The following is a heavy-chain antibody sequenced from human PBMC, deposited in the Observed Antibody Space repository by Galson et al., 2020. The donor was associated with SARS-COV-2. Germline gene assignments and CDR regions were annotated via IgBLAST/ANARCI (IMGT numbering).Heavy chain of an antibody. V-gene: IGHV4-59*01. CDR2: ISYSGIT. CDR3: ARTLLFWGDAFDI. D-gene: IGHD2-21*02. CDR1: GGSISTYY. J-gene: IGHJ3*02. Sequence: SETLSLTCTVSGGSISTYYWSWVRQPPGKGLEWIGYISYSGITNYNPSLKSRVTISVDTSKNQFSLNLSSVTAADTAVYYCARTLLFWGDAFDILGQGTMVTVSS.